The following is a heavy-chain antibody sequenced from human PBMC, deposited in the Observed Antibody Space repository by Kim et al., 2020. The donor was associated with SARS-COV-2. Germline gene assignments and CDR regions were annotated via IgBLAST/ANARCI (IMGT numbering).Heavy chain of an antibody. CDR1: GGSFSGYY. CDR2: INHSGST. V-gene: IGHV4-34*01. J-gene: IGHJ4*02. Sequence: SETLSLTCAVYGGSFSGYYWSWIRQPPGKGLEWIGEINHSGSTNYNPSLKSRVTISVDTSKNQFSLKLSSVTAADTAVYYCARGRMGIAAAGRDHYFDYWGQGTLVTVSS. CDR3: ARGRMGIAAAGRDHYFDY. D-gene: IGHD6-13*01.